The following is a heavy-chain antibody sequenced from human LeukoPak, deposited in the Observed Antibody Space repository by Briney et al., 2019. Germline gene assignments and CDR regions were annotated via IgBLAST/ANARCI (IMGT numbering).Heavy chain of an antibody. CDR2: INHSGST. J-gene: IGHJ4*02. CDR1: GGSFSGYY. CDR3: ARGQYYYDSSGSRGGFDY. Sequence: SETLSLTCAVYGGSFSGYYWSWIRQPPGKGLEWIGEINHSGSTNYNPSLKNRVTISVDTSKNQFSLKLSSVTAADTAVYYCARGQYYYDSSGSRGGFDYWGQGTLVTVSS. V-gene: IGHV4-34*01. D-gene: IGHD3-22*01.